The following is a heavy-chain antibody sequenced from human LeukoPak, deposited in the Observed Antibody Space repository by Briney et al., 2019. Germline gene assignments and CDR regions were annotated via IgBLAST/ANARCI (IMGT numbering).Heavy chain of an antibody. CDR3: AKVAAAGTRKNYFDY. Sequence: PGGSLRLSCAASGFTFDDYAMHWVRQAPGKGLEWVSGISWNSGSIGYADSVKGRFTISRDNAKNCLYLQMNNLRAEDTALYYCAKVAAAGTRKNYFDYWGQGTLVTVSS. V-gene: IGHV3-9*01. D-gene: IGHD6-13*01. J-gene: IGHJ4*02. CDR2: ISWNSGSI. CDR1: GFTFDDYA.